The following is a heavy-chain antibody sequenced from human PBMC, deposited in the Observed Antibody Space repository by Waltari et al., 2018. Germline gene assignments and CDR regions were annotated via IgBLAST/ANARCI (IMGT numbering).Heavy chain of an antibody. CDR1: GFTFSSYG. CDR2: ISGSGGST. Sequence: EVQLLESGGGLVQPGGSLRLSCAASGFTFSSYGMRWVRLPPGKGLEWVSAISGSGGSTYYADSVKGRFTISRDNSKNTLYLQMNSLRAEDTAVYYCAKDLNWGYFDYWGQGTLVTVSS. CDR3: AKDLNWGYFDY. V-gene: IGHV3-23*01. D-gene: IGHD7-27*01. J-gene: IGHJ4*02.